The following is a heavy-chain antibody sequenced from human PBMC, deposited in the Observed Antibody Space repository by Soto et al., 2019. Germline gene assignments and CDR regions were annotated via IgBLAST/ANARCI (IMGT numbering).Heavy chain of an antibody. D-gene: IGHD2-2*02. CDR2: MNPNSGNT. CDR3: ARGGDCSSTSCYIAQPYYYYGMDV. J-gene: IGHJ6*02. V-gene: IGHV1-8*01. CDR1: GYTFTSYD. Sequence: ASVKVSFKASGYTFTSYDINCVRQATGQGLEWMGWMNPNSGNTGYAQKFQGRVTMTRNTSISTAYMELSSLRSEDTAVYYCARGGDCSSTSCYIAQPYYYYGMDVWGQGTTVTVSS.